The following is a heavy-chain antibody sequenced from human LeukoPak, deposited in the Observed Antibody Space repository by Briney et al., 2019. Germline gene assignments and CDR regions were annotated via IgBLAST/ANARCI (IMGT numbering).Heavy chain of an antibody. V-gene: IGHV3-21*01. CDR2: ISSSSSYI. J-gene: IGHJ4*02. Sequence: PGGSLRLSCAASGFTFSSYSMNWVRQAPGKGLEWVSSISSSSSYIYYADSVKGRFTISRDNAKNSLYLQMNSLRAEDTAVYYCASGGIIAARPFDYWGQGTLVTVSS. CDR1: GFTFSSYS. CDR3: ASGGIIAARPFDY. D-gene: IGHD6-6*01.